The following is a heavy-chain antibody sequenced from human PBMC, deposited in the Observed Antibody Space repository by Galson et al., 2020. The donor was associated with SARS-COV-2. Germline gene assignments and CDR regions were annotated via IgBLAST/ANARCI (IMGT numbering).Heavy chain of an antibody. Sequence: LSLTCAASGFTFSTYWMTWVRQAPGKGLEWVANINQDGSERYYVDSVKGRFTISRDNTKNSMYLQMNSLRADDTAIYYCARDYRSAWWDYWGQGTLVAVSS. D-gene: IGHD6-19*01. CDR1: GFTFSTYW. CDR3: ARDYRSAWWDY. J-gene: IGHJ4*02. CDR2: INQDGSER. V-gene: IGHV3-7*03.